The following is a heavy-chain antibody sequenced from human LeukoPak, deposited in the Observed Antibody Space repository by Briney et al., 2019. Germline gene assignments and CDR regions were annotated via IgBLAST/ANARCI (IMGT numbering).Heavy chain of an antibody. J-gene: IGHJ4*02. CDR1: GGSFSGYY. D-gene: IGHD3-22*01. CDR2: INHSGST. CDR3: ARGIVVVTSRPFDY. Sequence: SETLSLTRAVYGGSFSGYYWSWIRQPPGKGLEWIGEINHSGSTNYNPSLKSRVTISVDTSKNQFSLKLSSVTAADTAVYYCARGIVVVTSRPFDYWGQGTLVTVSS. V-gene: IGHV4-34*01.